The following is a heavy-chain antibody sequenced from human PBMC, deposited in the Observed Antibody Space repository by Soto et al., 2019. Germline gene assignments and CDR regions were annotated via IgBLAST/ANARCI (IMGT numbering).Heavy chain of an antibody. V-gene: IGHV5-10-1*01. J-gene: IGHJ6*02. CDR2: IDPSDSYT. D-gene: IGHD1-26*01. CDR3: ARHGVVGATSGSYYYYGTDV. CDR1: GYSFTSYW. Sequence: GESLKISCKGSGYSFTSYWISWVRQMPGKGLEWMGRIDPSDSYTNYSPSFQGHVTISADKSISTAYLQWSSLKASGTAMYYCARHGVVGATSGSYYYYGTDVWGQGTTVTVSS.